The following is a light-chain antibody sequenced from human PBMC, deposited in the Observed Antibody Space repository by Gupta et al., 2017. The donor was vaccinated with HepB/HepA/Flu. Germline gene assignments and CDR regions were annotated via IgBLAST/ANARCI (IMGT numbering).Light chain of an antibody. CDR1: SLRSYY. V-gene: IGLV3-19*01. Sequence: SSELTQDPALSVALGQTVRITCQGDSLRSYYASWYQQKPGQAPVLVIYGKNNRPSGIPDRFSGSSSGNTASVTITGAQAEDEADYYCNARDSSGNHLVFGGGTKLTVL. J-gene: IGLJ2*01. CDR2: GKN. CDR3: NARDSSGNHLV.